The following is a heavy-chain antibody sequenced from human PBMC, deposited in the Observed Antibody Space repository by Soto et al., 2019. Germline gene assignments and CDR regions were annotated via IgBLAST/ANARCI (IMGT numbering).Heavy chain of an antibody. V-gene: IGHV1-69*02. J-gene: IGHJ5*02. CDR3: EFLGLTMVRGVNNPFDP. D-gene: IGHD3-10*01. Sequence: QVQLVQSGAEVKKPGSSVKVSCKASGGTFSSYTISWVRQAPGQGLEWMGRIIPILGIANYAQKFQGRVTITTDTSTSTVYTELSSLRSEDTAVYHSEFLGLTMVRGVNNPFDPWGQGTLVTVSS. CDR2: IIPILGIA. CDR1: GGTFSSYT.